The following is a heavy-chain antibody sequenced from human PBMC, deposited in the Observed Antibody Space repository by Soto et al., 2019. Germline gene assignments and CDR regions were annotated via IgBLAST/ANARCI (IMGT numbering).Heavy chain of an antibody. Sequence: ASVKVSCKASGYTFTGYYMHWVRQAPGQGLEWMGWINPNSGGTNYAQKFQGRVTMTRDTSISTAYMELSRLRSGDTAVYYCARGRYYDSSGYYYFDYWGQGTLVTVSS. CDR1: GYTFTGYY. J-gene: IGHJ4*02. D-gene: IGHD3-22*01. V-gene: IGHV1-2*02. CDR2: INPNSGGT. CDR3: ARGRYYDSSGYYYFDY.